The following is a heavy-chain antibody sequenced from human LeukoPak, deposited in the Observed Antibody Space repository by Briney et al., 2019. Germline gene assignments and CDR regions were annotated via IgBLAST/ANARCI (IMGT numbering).Heavy chain of an antibody. Sequence: PGRSLRLSCAASGFTFSSYAMHWVRQAPGKGLEWVSSISSSSSYIYYADSVKGRFTISRDNAKNSLYLQMNSLRAEDTAVYYCAREAGYSSSSHWFDPWGQGTLVTVSS. CDR2: ISSSSSYI. D-gene: IGHD6-6*01. CDR1: GFTFSSYA. CDR3: AREAGYSSSSHWFDP. J-gene: IGHJ5*02. V-gene: IGHV3-21*01.